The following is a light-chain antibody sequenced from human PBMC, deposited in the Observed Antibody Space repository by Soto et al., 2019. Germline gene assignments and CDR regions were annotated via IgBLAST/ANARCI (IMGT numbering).Light chain of an antibody. CDR1: SNDIGTYEY. CDR3: SSYTTGSTLHWV. Sequence: QSALTHPASVSWSPGHSITISCTGSSNDIGTYEYVSWHQHHPGRAPKLIIFGVNDRPSGISDRFSGSKSGNTASLTIFGLQLEDEAVYYCSSYTTGSTLHWVFGTGTKVTVL. J-gene: IGLJ1*01. V-gene: IGLV2-14*01. CDR2: GVN.